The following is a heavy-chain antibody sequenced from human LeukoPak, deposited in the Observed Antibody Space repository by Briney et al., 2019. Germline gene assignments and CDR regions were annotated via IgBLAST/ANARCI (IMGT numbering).Heavy chain of an antibody. J-gene: IGHJ4*02. CDR2: IRYDGSNK. V-gene: IGHV3-30*02. D-gene: IGHD1-7*01. CDR3: AKDERNWNYNLASQTYD. CDR1: GFTFSSFG. Sequence: PSGGSLRLSCAASGFTFSSFGMHWVRQAPGKGLEWVAFIRYDGSNKYYADSVKGRFTISRDNSKNTLYLQMSSPRAEDTAVYYCAKDERNWNYNLASQTYDWGQGTLVTVSS.